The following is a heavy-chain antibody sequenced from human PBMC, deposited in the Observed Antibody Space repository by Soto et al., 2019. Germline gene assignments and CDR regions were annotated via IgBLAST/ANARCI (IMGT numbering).Heavy chain of an antibody. CDR2: IVVGSGNT. CDR1: GFTFTSSA. Sequence: QMQLVQSGPEVKKPGTSVKVSCKASGFTFTSSAVQWVRQARGQRLEWIGWIVVGSGNTNYAQKFQERVTITRDMSTSTAYMELSSLRSEDTAVYYCAANLGSSGYSYFDLWGRGTLVTVSS. D-gene: IGHD3-22*01. V-gene: IGHV1-58*01. J-gene: IGHJ2*01. CDR3: AANLGSSGYSYFDL.